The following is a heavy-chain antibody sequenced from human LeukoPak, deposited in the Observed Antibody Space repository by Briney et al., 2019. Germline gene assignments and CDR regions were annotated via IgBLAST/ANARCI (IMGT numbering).Heavy chain of an antibody. V-gene: IGHV4-34*01. J-gene: IGHJ5*02. CDR1: GGSFSGYY. CDR3: AGGFFWFAP. D-gene: IGHD3-3*01. CDR2: INHSGST. Sequence: SETLSLTCAVYGGSFSGYYWSRIRQPPGKGLEWIGEINHSGSTNYNPSLTSRVTISVDTSKNQFSLTLRSVTAADPAVYYCAGGFFWFAPGGREPLVTVP.